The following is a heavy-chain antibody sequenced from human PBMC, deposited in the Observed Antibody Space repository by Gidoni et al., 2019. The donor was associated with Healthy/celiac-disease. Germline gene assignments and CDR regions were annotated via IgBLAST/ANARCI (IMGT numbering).Heavy chain of an antibody. V-gene: IGHV3-23*01. Sequence: EVQLLESGGGLVPPGGSLRLSCAASGFTFSSSAMSWVRQAPGKGLEWVSAISGSGGSTYYADSVKGRFTISRDNSKNTLYLQMNSLRAEDTAVYYCGKGRFGEFAYAFGGVIWYWGQGTLVTVSS. CDR3: GKGRFGEFAYAFGGVIWY. D-gene: IGHD3-16*02. CDR1: GFTFSSSA. CDR2: ISGSGGST. J-gene: IGHJ4*02.